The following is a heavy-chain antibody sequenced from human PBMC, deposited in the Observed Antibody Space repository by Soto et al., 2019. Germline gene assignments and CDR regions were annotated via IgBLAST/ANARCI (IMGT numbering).Heavy chain of an antibody. D-gene: IGHD3-22*01. CDR1: GFTFSSYA. J-gene: IGHJ4*02. Sequence: QVQLVESGGGVVQPGRSLRLSCAASGFTFSSYAMHWVRQAPGKGLEWVAVISYDGSNKYYADSVKGRFTISRDNSKNTLYLQMNSLRAEDTAVYYCARDGGDGGYSPDYWGQGTLVTVSS. V-gene: IGHV3-30-3*01. CDR3: ARDGGDGGYSPDY. CDR2: ISYDGSNK.